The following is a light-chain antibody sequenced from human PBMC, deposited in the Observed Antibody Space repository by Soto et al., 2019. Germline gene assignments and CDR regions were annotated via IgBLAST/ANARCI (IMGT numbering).Light chain of an antibody. CDR2: TNN. CDR1: SSNIGSHV. J-gene: IGLJ3*02. CDR3: AAWDGSLQSGV. Sequence: QSVLTQPPSASGTPGQRVTISCSGNSSNIGSHVVNWYQQVPGTAPKLLIYTNNQRPSGVPDRFSDSKSGTSASLAISGLQSEDEADYYCAAWDGSLQSGVFGGGTKLTVL. V-gene: IGLV1-44*01.